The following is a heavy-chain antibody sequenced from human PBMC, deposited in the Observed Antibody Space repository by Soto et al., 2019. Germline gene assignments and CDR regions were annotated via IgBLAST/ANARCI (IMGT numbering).Heavy chain of an antibody. CDR3: AKSGSSGWYGWFDP. CDR2: IYWNDDK. CDR1: GFSLRTSGVG. J-gene: IGHJ5*02. V-gene: IGHV2-5*01. D-gene: IGHD6-19*01. Sequence: QITLKESGPTLVKPTQTLTLTCIFSGFSLRTSGVGVGWIRQPPGKALEWLGFIYWNDDKRYSPSLKSRLTITKDPSKNQVVLTMTNMDPVDTATYYCAKSGSSGWYGWFDPWGQGTLVTVSS.